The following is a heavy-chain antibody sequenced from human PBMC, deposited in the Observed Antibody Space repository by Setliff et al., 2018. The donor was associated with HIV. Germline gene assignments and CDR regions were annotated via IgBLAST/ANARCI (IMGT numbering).Heavy chain of an antibody. CDR2: IYYSGTT. CDR1: GGSISSYY. Sequence: SETLSLTCTVSGGSISSYYWSWTRQPPGKGLEWIGYIYYSGTTNYNPSLKSRVTISVDTSKNQFSLKLSSVTAADTAVYYCARHWYSSSWYHVFDIWGQGTMVTVS. J-gene: IGHJ3*02. V-gene: IGHV4-59*08. D-gene: IGHD6-13*01. CDR3: ARHWYSSSWYHVFDI.